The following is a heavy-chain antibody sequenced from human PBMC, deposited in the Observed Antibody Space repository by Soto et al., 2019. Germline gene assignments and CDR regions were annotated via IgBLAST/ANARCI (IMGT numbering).Heavy chain of an antibody. CDR3: ARGYCSGGSCFPGMGYYYYYYYMDV. Sequence: ASVKVSCKASGYTFTGYYMHWVRQAPGQGLEWMGWINPNSGGTNYAQKFQGWVTMTRDTSISTAYMELSRLRSDDTAVYYCARGYCSGGSCFPGMGYYYYYYYMDVWGKGTTVTVSS. V-gene: IGHV1-2*04. D-gene: IGHD2-15*01. CDR1: GYTFTGYY. J-gene: IGHJ6*03. CDR2: INPNSGGT.